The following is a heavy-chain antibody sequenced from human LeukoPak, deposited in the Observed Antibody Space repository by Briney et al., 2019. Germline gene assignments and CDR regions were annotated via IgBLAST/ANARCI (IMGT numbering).Heavy chain of an antibody. D-gene: IGHD3-16*01. CDR1: GGSISSGGYY. J-gene: IGHJ4*02. CDR3: ARGHGEGGDY. V-gene: IGHV4-31*03. Sequence: SETLSLTCTVSGGSISSGGYYWSWIRQHPGKGLEWIGYIYYSGSTYYNPSLKSRVTISVDTSKNQFSLELSSVTAADTAVYYCARGHGEGGDYWGQGTLVTVSS. CDR2: IYYSGST.